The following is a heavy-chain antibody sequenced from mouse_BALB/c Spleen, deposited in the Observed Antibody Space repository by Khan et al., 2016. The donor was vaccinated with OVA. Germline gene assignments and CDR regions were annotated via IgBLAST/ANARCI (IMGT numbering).Heavy chain of an antibody. J-gene: IGHJ4*01. D-gene: IGHD2-3*01. Sequence: EVQLVESGPGLVKPSQSLSLTCTVTGYSITSDYAWNWIRQFPGNKLEWMGYISSSGSTNYNPALKSRISITRDTSKNQFFLQLNSVTTEDTAKYYCARDGSRYNYAMDYWGQGTSVTGSS. CDR1: GYSITSDYA. CDR2: ISSSGST. CDR3: ARDGSRYNYAMDY. V-gene: IGHV3-2*02.